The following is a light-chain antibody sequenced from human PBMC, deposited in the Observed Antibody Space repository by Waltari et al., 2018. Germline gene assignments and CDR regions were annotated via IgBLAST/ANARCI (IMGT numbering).Light chain of an antibody. CDR1: SSHVGGYNY. CDR2: DVT. CDR3: CSYAGTYTFLV. J-gene: IGLJ2*01. Sequence: QSALTQPRSVSGSPGQSVTISCTGTSSHVGGYNYVPWYQQPPGKAPKLFIYDVTKRPSGVPDRFSGSKSGNTASLTISGLQAEDEADYYCCSYAGTYTFLVFGGGTKLTVL. V-gene: IGLV2-11*01.